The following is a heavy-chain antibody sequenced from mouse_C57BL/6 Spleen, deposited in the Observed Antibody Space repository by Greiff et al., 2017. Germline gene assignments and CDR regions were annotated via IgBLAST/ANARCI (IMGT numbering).Heavy chain of an antibody. CDR3: ARRAYDGYYVWFAY. D-gene: IGHD2-3*01. CDR1: GYTFTDYN. Sequence: EVQRVESGPELVKPGASVKIPCKASGYTFTDYNMDWVKQSHGKSLEWIGDINPNNGGTIYNQKFKGKATLTVDKSSSTAYMELRSLTSEDTAVYYCARRAYDGYYVWFAYWGQGTLVTVSA. CDR2: INPNNGGT. J-gene: IGHJ3*01. V-gene: IGHV1-18*01.